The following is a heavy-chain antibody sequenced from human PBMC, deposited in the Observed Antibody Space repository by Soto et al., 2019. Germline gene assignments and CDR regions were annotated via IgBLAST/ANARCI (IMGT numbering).Heavy chain of an antibody. J-gene: IGHJ3*02. D-gene: IGHD3-3*01. V-gene: IGHV3-7*05. CDR1: GFTFSSYW. CDR2: IKQDGCEK. CDR3: VREKIPINYDIWSGYGVIGEDAFNI. Sequence: EVQLVESGGGLVQPGGSLRLSCAASGFTFSSYWMSWVRQAPGKGLEWVANIKQDGCEKYYVDSVKGRFTISRDNAKIPLSLQMHSLRAEDTAVYYCVREKIPINYDIWSGYGVIGEDAFNIWGQGTMVTVSS.